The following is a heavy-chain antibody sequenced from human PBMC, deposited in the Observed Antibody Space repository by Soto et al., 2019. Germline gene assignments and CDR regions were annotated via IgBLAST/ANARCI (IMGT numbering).Heavy chain of an antibody. CDR1: GDSIDSGDYY. CDR2: IYYSGNT. D-gene: IGHD6-13*01. Sequence: QVQLQESGPGLVKPSQTLSLTCTVSGDSIDSGDYYWSWIRQPPGKGLEWIGCIYYSGNTYYNPSLRSRVSIAVDTSKNQFSLKLSSVTAADTAVYYCARDFQRYSSPPGPLEYWGQGSLVTVSS. CDR3: ARDFQRYSSPPGPLEY. V-gene: IGHV4-30-4*01. J-gene: IGHJ4*02.